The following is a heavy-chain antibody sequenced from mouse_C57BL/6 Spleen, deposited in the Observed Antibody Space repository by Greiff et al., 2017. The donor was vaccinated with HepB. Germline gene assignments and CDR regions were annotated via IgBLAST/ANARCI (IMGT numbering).Heavy chain of an antibody. D-gene: IGHD2-5*01. CDR2: IDPEDGET. J-gene: IGHJ1*03. V-gene: IGHV14-2*01. CDR3: ARSYYSNYEDWYFDV. CDR1: GFNIKDYY. Sequence: EVKLMESGAELVKPGASVKLSCTASGFNIKDYYMHWVKQRTEQGLEWIGRIDPEDGETKYAPKFQGKATITADTSSNTAYLQLSSLTSEDTAVYYCARSYYSNYEDWYFDVWGTGTTVTVSS.